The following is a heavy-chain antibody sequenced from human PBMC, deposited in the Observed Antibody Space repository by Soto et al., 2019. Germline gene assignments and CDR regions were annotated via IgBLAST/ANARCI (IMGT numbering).Heavy chain of an antibody. D-gene: IGHD3-22*01. CDR3: ASSRYYDSSGYYYRYYFDY. V-gene: IGHV1-69*12. J-gene: IGHJ4*02. Sequence: QVQLVQSGAEVKKPGSSVKVSCKASGGTFSSYAISWVRQAPGQGLEWMGGIIPIFGTANYAQKFQGRVTITADESTSTAYMELSGLRSEDTAVYYCASSRYYDSSGYYYRYYFDYWGQGTLVTVSS. CDR2: IIPIFGTA. CDR1: GGTFSSYA.